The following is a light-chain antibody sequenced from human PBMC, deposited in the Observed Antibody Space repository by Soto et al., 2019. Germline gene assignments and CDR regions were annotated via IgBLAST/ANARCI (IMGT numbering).Light chain of an antibody. Sequence: QSVLTQPASVSGSPGQSITISCTGTSSDVGGYNYVSWYQQHPGKAPKLMIYDVSNRPSGVSNRFSGSKSGNTASLTISGLQAEDEADYYCSSYTSSSPWVFGTGTKATV. J-gene: IGLJ1*01. CDR1: SSDVGGYNY. V-gene: IGLV2-14*01. CDR3: SSYTSSSPWV. CDR2: DVS.